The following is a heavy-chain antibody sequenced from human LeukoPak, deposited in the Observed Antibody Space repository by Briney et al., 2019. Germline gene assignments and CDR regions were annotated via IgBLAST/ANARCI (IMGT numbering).Heavy chain of an antibody. D-gene: IGHD5-12*01. V-gene: IGHV4-59*01. CDR2: IYHSGST. CDR1: GGSISSYY. J-gene: IGHJ4*02. Sequence: SETLSLTCTVSGGSISSYYWSWIRQPPGKGLEWIGYIYHSGSTKYNPSLKSRVTISVDTSKNQFSLKLSSGTAADTAVYYCARDGYSGNDGLWGQGTLVTVSS. CDR3: ARDGYSGNDGL.